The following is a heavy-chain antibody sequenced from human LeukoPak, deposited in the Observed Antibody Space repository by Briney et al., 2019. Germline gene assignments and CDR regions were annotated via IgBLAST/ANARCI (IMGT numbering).Heavy chain of an antibody. V-gene: IGHV3-43*01. CDR3: AKDRGVGYYYYGMDV. D-gene: IGHD3-3*01. J-gene: IGHJ6*02. CDR2: ISWDGGST. CDR1: GFTFDDYT. Sequence: PGGSLRLSCAASGFTFDDYTMHWVRPAPGKGLEWVSLISWDGGSTYYADSVKGRFTISRDNSKNSLYLQMNSLRTEDTALYYCAKDRGVGYYYYGMDVWGQGTTVTVSS.